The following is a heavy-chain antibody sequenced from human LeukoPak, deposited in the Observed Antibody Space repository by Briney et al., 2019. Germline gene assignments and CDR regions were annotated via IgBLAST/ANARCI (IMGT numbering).Heavy chain of an antibody. CDR1: GGSFSGNY. V-gene: IGHV4-34*01. D-gene: IGHD1-1*01. CDR3: ARGTGTPVYYQYGLDV. CDR2: INHSGST. J-gene: IGHJ6*02. Sequence: KPSETLSLTCAVYGGSFSGNYWSWIRQPPGKGLEWIGEINHSGSTNYNPSLKSRVTISVDTSKNQFCLKLSSVTAADTAVYYCARGTGTPVYYQYGLDVWGQGTAVTVSS.